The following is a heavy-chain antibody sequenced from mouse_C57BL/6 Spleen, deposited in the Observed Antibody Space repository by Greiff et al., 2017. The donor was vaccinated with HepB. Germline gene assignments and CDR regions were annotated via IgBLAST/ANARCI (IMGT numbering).Heavy chain of an antibody. CDR3: AGAYYSNYDAMDY. J-gene: IGHJ4*01. D-gene: IGHD2-5*01. Sequence: QVQLQQPGAELVKPGASVKLSCKASGYTFTSYWMHWVKQRPGQGLEWIGMIHPNSGSTNYNEKFKSKATLTVDKSSSTADMQLSSLTSEDSAVYYCAGAYYSNYDAMDYWGQGTSVTVSS. CDR2: IHPNSGST. V-gene: IGHV1-64*01. CDR1: GYTFTSYW.